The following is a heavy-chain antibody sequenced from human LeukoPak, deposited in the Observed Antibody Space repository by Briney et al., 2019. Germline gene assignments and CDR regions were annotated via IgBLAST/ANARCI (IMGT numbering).Heavy chain of an antibody. V-gene: IGHV4-59*01. J-gene: IGHJ1*01. Sequence: PWETLSLTCTVSGFTFSGYYWSWVRQPPGKGLEWIGYIYYSGSTNYNPSFKSRLTISLDTSQSQFSLKQISVTAADAAVYYYARDRAYYCRGGSCLWQWGQGTLVTVSS. CDR2: IYYSGST. CDR3: ARDRAYYCRGGSCLWQ. CDR1: GFTFSGYY. D-gene: IGHD2-15*01.